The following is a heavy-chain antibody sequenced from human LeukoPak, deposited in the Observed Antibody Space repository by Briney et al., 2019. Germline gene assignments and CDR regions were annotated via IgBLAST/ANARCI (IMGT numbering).Heavy chain of an antibody. CDR2: INPNSGGT. CDR3: ARYSGYSGYDSFDY. D-gene: IGHD5-12*01. V-gene: IGHV1-2*02. CDR1: GYTFTGYY. J-gene: IGHJ4*02. Sequence: ASVKVSCKASGYTFTGYYMHWVRQAPGQGLEWMGWINPNSGGTNYAQKFQGRVTMTRDTSISTAYMELSRPRSDDTAVYYCARYSGYSGYDSFDYWGQGTLVTVSS.